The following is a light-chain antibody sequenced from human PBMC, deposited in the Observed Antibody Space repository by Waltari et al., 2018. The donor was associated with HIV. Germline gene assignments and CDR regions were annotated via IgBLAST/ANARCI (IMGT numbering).Light chain of an antibody. V-gene: IGKV1-5*03. J-gene: IGKJ4*02. Sequence: DIQMTQSPSTLSASVGDRVTITFRGRRSISSWLAYNQQKPAKAPKLMCYKASTVESVVPSRFSGSGSGTEFTLTISSLQPNDFATYYCQQYNGDPVTFSGGTKVEIK. CDR3: QQYNGDPVT. CDR1: RSISSW. CDR2: KAS.